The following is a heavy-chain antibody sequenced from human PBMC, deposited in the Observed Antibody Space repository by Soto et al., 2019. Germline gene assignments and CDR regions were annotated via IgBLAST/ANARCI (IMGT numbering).Heavy chain of an antibody. D-gene: IGHD3-16*01. J-gene: IGHJ5*02. V-gene: IGHV1-69*01. Sequence: QVQLVQSGAEVQKPGSSVKVSCTASGRTFSRYAFNWVRQAPGQGLEWMGGIIPMFGTTNYAQKFQGRITITADDSTSTVHMELTNLKSEDTAVYFCARVGDHTNPWGQGTLVTVSS. CDR3: ARVGDHTNP. CDR2: IIPMFGTT. CDR1: GRTFSRYA.